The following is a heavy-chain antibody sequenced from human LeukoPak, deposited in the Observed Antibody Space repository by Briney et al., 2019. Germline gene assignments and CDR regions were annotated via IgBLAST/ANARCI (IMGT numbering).Heavy chain of an antibody. CDR1: GITFSSYS. V-gene: IGHV3-21*01. CDR3: ARPMVRGVNWFDP. CDR2: ISSSSSYI. D-gene: IGHD3-10*01. Sequence: PGGSLRLSCAASGITFSSYSMNWVRQAPGKGPEWVSSISSSSSYIYYADSVKGRFTISRDNAKNSLYLQMNSLRAEDTAVYYCARPMVRGVNWFDPWGQGTLVTVSS. J-gene: IGHJ5*02.